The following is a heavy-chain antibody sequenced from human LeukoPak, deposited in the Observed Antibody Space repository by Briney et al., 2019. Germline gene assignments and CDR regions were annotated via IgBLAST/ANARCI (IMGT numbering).Heavy chain of an antibody. CDR1: GFTFSSYA. CDR2: ISGSGGST. V-gene: IGHV3-23*01. CDR3: AKASHIVVVVAATGLDY. D-gene: IGHD2-15*01. Sequence: GSLRLSCAASGFTFSSYAMSWVRQAPGKGLEWVSAISGSGGSTYYADSVKGRFTISRDNSKNTLYLQMNSLRAEDTAVYYCAKASHIVVVVAATGLDYWGQGTLVTVSS. J-gene: IGHJ4*02.